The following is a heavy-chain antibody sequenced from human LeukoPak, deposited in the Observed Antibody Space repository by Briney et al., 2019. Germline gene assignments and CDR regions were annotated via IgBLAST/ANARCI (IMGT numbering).Heavy chain of an antibody. Sequence: SETLSLTCTVSGGSISSYYWSWIRQPAGKGLEWIGRIYTSGSTNYNPSLKSRVTMSVDTSKNQFSLKLSSVTAADTAVYYCARDQAMGDAFDIWCQGTMVTVSS. CDR2: IYTSGST. CDR3: ARDQAMGDAFDI. V-gene: IGHV4-4*07. CDR1: GGSISSYY. D-gene: IGHD5-18*01. J-gene: IGHJ3*02.